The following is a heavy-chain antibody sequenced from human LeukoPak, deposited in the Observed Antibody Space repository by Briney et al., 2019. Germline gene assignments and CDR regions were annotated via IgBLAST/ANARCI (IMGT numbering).Heavy chain of an antibody. V-gene: IGHV1-18*01. CDR3: ARFGCIGSSTSCEDWFDP. CDR2: ISAYNGDT. CDR1: GYTFSSYG. D-gene: IGHD2-2*01. J-gene: IGHJ5*02. Sequence: GASVKVSCKASGYTFSSYGISWVRQAPGQGLEWMGWISAYNGDTHYAQKLQGRVTMTTDTSTSTAYMELRSLRSDDTAVYYCARFGCIGSSTSCEDWFDPWGQGTLVTVSS.